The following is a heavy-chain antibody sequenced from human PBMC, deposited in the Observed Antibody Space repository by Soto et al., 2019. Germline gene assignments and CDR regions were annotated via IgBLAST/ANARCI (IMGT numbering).Heavy chain of an antibody. CDR2: IYYSGTS. CDR1: GGSISDDTYY. D-gene: IGHD2-2*01. CDR3: ARLHCDSPNCVPLDP. V-gene: IGHV4-39*01. Sequence: QLQLQESGPGLVKPSETLSLTCTVSGGSISDDTYYWGWIRQPPGKGLEWIGSIYYSGTSSYNPCLKSRGTMSVDTSKKQLSLRLSSVTAADTAVYYCARLHCDSPNCVPLDPWGQGTLVFVSS. J-gene: IGHJ5*02.